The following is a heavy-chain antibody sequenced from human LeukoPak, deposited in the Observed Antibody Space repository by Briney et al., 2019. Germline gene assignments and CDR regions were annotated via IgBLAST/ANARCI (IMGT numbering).Heavy chain of an antibody. V-gene: IGHV4-38-2*02. D-gene: IGHD3-10*01. CDR3: ARGHGSRTYSYAFEI. Sequence: PSETLSLTCTVSGGSLSSHYWSWIRRPPGKGLEWIGSIYHSGSTYYNPSLKSRVTISVDTSKNQFSLKLSSVTAADTAVYYCARGHGSRTYSYAFEIWGQGTMVTVSS. CDR1: GGSLSSHY. CDR2: IYHSGST. J-gene: IGHJ3*02.